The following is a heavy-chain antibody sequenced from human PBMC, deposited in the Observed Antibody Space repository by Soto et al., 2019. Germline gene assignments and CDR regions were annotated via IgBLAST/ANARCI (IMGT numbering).Heavy chain of an antibody. CDR3: ARDLNDHSNIDY. J-gene: IGHJ4*02. Sequence: PGGSLRLACAASGFTFSSYSMNWVRQAPGKGLEWVSSISSSSSYIYYADSVKGRFTISRDNAKNSLYLQMNSLRAEDTAVYYCARDLNDHSNIDYWGQGTLVTVSS. D-gene: IGHD4-4*01. V-gene: IGHV3-21*01. CDR1: GFTFSSYS. CDR2: ISSSSSYI.